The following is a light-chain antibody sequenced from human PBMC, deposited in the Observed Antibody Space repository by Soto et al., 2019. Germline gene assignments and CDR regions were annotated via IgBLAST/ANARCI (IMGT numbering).Light chain of an antibody. CDR1: QSVSSSY. Sequence: EIVLTQSPGTLSLSPGERATLSCRASQSVSSSYLACYQQKPGQAPRLLLYGASSRATGIPDRFSGSGSGTDLTLTISRLEPEDCAVYYCQQYGSSPLTFGGGTKVEIK. CDR2: GAS. J-gene: IGKJ4*01. CDR3: QQYGSSPLT. V-gene: IGKV3-20*01.